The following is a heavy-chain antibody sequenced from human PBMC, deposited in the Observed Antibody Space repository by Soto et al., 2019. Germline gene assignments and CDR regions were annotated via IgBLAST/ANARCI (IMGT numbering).Heavy chain of an antibody. Sequence: EVQLLESGGGLVQPGGSLRLSCAASGFTFGNFGMNWVRQAPGKGLEWVSGISGGGGRTYYADSVKGRFTISRDPSKKTIFLEMNSLRAEDTAVYYCAKGFIVVVTVIRPDDAFDVWGQGTLVTVSS. J-gene: IGHJ3*01. V-gene: IGHV3-23*01. D-gene: IGHD2-21*02. CDR3: AKGFIVVVTVIRPDDAFDV. CDR2: ISGGGGRT. CDR1: GFTFGNFG.